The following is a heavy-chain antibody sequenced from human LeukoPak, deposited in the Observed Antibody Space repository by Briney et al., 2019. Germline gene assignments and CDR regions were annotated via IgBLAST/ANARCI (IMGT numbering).Heavy chain of an antibody. V-gene: IGHV3-30*18. Sequence: GRSLRLSCAASGLTFSSYGMHWVRQAPGKGLEWVAVISYDGSNKYYADSVKGRFTISRDNSKNTLYLQMNSLRAEDTAVYYCAKDKMFYYDSSGYYPDAFDIWGQGTMVTVSS. CDR2: ISYDGSNK. CDR3: AKDKMFYYDSSGYYPDAFDI. CDR1: GLTFSSYG. D-gene: IGHD3-22*01. J-gene: IGHJ3*02.